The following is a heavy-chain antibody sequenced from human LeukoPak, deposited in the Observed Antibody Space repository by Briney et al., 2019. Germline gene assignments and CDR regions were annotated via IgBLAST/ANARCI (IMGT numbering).Heavy chain of an antibody. J-gene: IGHJ6*02. CDR2: ISGSGGST. D-gene: IGHD3-9*01. CDR3: AKGDILTGYYNVPGYYGMDV. V-gene: IGHV3-23*01. Sequence: GGSLRLSCAASGFTFSSSAMSWVRQVPGKGLEWVSAISGSGGSTYYADSVKGRFTISRDNSKNTLYLQMNSLRAEDTAVYYCAKGDILTGYYNVPGYYGMDVWGQGTTVTGSS. CDR1: GFTFSSSA.